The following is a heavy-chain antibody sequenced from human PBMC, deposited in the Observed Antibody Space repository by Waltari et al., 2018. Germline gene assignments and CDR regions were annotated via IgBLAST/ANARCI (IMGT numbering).Heavy chain of an antibody. D-gene: IGHD3-3*01. CDR3: ARDLRFLELAGGMDV. V-gene: IGHV4-34*01. CDR2: INHSGST. CDR1: GGSFSGYY. Sequence: QVQLQQWGAGRLKPSETLSLTCAVYGGSFSGYYWSWIRQPPGKGLAWIGEINHSGSTNYNPSLKSRVTISVDTSKNQFSLKLSSVTAADTAVYYCARDLRFLELAGGMDVWGQGTTVTVSS. J-gene: IGHJ6*02.